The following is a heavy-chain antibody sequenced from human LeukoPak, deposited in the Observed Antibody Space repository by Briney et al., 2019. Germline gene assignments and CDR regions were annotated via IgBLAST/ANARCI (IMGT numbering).Heavy chain of an antibody. V-gene: IGHV3-23*01. D-gene: IGHD3-9*01. J-gene: IGHJ4*02. CDR1: GFTFSSYA. CDR3: AKCPVFDDYFDY. Sequence: GGSLRLSCAASGFTFSSYAMSWVRQAPGKGLEWVSAIIGSGSSTYYADSVKGRFTISRDNSKNTLFLQMNSLRAEDTAVYYCAKCPVFDDYFDYWGQGTLVTVSS. CDR2: IIGSGSST.